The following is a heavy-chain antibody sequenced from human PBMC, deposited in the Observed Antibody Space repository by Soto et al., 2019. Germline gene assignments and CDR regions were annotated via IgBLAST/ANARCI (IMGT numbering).Heavy chain of an antibody. CDR3: ARALNRYDSRAYNGFDP. CDR1: GGSVSSGSYY. V-gene: IGHV4-61*01. Sequence: SETLSLTCTVSGGSVSSGSYYWSWIRQPPGKGLEWIGYIYYSGSTNYNPSLKSRVTISVDTSKNQFSLKLSSVTAADTALYYWARALNRYDSRAYNGFDPWGQGTLVTVSS. CDR2: IYYSGST. J-gene: IGHJ5*02. D-gene: IGHD3-22*01.